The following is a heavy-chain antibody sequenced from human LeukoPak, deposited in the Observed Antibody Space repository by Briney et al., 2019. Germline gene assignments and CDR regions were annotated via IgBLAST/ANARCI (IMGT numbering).Heavy chain of an antibody. V-gene: IGHV1-18*01. Sequence: GASVKVSCKASGYTFTSYGISWVRQAPGQGLEWMGWISAYNGNTNYAQKLQGRVTMTTDTSTSTAYMELRSLRSDDTAVYYCATSYDSSGYYHRSFDYWGQGTLVTVSS. D-gene: IGHD3-22*01. CDR3: ATSYDSSGYYHRSFDY. CDR1: GYTFTSYG. J-gene: IGHJ4*02. CDR2: ISAYNGNT.